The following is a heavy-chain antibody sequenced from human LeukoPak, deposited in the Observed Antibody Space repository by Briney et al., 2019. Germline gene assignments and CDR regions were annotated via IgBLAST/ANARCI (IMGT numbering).Heavy chain of an antibody. CDR2: INSDGSST. Sequence: PGGSLRLSCAASGFTFSSYWMHWVRQAPGKGLVWVSRINSDGSSTSYADSVKGRFTISRDNAKNTLYLQMNSLRAEDTAVYYCARAGYYDFWSGRESMDYWGQGTLVTASS. CDR3: ARAGYYDFWSGRESMDY. J-gene: IGHJ4*02. V-gene: IGHV3-74*01. D-gene: IGHD3-3*01. CDR1: GFTFSSYW.